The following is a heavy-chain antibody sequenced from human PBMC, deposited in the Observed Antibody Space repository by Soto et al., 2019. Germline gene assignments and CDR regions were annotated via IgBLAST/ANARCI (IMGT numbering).Heavy chain of an antibody. Sequence: QVQLVQSGAEVKKPGASEKVSCKASGYNFNTYGFSWVRQAPGQGLEWVGWIGAYNGNTKYAQNFHGRVTITTDTYTRTAYMELRSLTYDDTAVYYCARWSSTWPDNWFDPWGQGTLVNVSS. CDR2: IGAYNGNT. CDR3: ARWSSTWPDNWFDP. D-gene: IGHD6-13*01. J-gene: IGHJ5*02. V-gene: IGHV1-18*01. CDR1: GYNFNTYG.